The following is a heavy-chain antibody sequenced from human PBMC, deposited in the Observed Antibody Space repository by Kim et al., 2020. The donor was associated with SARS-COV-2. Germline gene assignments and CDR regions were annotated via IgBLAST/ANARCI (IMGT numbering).Heavy chain of an antibody. V-gene: IGHV3-21*01. CDR2: ISSSSSYI. CDR1: GFTFSSYS. D-gene: IGHD1-26*01. CDR3: ARDSGSYYAFDI. Sequence: GGSLRLSCAASGFTFSSYSMNWVRQAPGKGLEWVSSISSSSSYIYYADSVKGRFTISRDNAKNLLYLQMNSLRAEDTAVYYCARDSGSYYAFDIWGQGTMVTVSS. J-gene: IGHJ3*02.